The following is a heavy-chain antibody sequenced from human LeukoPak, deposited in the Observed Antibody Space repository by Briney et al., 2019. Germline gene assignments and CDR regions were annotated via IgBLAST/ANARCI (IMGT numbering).Heavy chain of an antibody. CDR1: GEPLSAY. CDR2: INQSGST. V-gene: IGHV4-34*01. Sequence: SETLSLTCAVYGEPLSAYWRWIRQPPGKGLEWIGEINQSGSTNYNPSLNSRVIISRDTSKNEVSLKLTSVTAADTAVYFCGRRLFIDGWYKTWGQGTLVSVST. D-gene: IGHD1-1*01. CDR3: GRRLFIDGWYKT. J-gene: IGHJ5*02.